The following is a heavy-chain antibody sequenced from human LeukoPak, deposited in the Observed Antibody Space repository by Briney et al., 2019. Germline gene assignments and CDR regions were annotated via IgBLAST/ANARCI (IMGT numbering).Heavy chain of an antibody. Sequence: VSVKVSCKVSGYTLTELSMHWVRQAPGKGLELMGGFDPEDGETIYAQKFQGRVTMTEDTSTDTAYMELSSLRSEDTAVYYCATDGYRHQLLNWFDPWGQGTLVTVSS. D-gene: IGHD2-2*01. CDR3: ATDGYRHQLLNWFDP. V-gene: IGHV1-24*01. J-gene: IGHJ5*02. CDR2: FDPEDGET. CDR1: GYTLTELS.